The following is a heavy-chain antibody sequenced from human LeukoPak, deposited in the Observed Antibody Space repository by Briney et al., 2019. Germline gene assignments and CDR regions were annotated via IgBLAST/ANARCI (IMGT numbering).Heavy chain of an antibody. CDR1: GFIFNSYG. V-gene: IGHV3-33*01. CDR3: ARRGYSGLPDY. CDR2: ICYDGSNK. Sequence: PGGSLRLSCAASGFIFNSYGLHWVRQAPGKGLEGVAVICYDGSNKYYADSVKGRFTISRDNSKNTLYLQMNSLRAEDTAVYYCARRGYSGLPDYWGQGTLVTVSS. J-gene: IGHJ4*02. D-gene: IGHD5-12*01.